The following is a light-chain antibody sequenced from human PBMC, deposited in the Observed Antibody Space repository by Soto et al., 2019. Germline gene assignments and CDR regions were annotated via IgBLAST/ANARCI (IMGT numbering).Light chain of an antibody. CDR2: DAT. Sequence: QAVVTQPRSVSASPGQSVAISCTKTSSDFGGSEFVSWYQQQPGKAPKLIIYDATQRPSGVPDRFSGSKSGDTASLTISGLQAEDEADYYCCSYTYTYSVFGGGTKLTVL. CDR1: SSDFGGSEF. CDR3: CSYTYTYSV. V-gene: IGLV2-11*01. J-gene: IGLJ3*02.